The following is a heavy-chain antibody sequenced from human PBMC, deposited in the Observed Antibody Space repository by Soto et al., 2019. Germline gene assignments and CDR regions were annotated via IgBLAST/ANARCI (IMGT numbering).Heavy chain of an antibody. V-gene: IGHV4-34*01. CDR3: ARGGTIAAAGPVDY. CDR2: INHSGST. CDR1: GGSMSRYY. D-gene: IGHD6-13*01. Sequence: PSETLSLTCTVSGGSMSRYYWSWIRQPPGKGLEWIGEINHSGSTNYNPSLKSRVTISVDTSKNQFSLKLSSVTAADTAVYYCARGGTIAAAGPVDYWGQGTLVTVSS. J-gene: IGHJ4*02.